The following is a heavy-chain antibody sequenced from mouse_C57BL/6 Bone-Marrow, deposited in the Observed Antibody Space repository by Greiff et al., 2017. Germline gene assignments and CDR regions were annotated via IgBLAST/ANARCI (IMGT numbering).Heavy chain of an antibody. Sequence: QVQLKESGAELVKPGASVKMSCKASGYTFTSYWITWVKQRPGQGLEWIGDIYPGNGSTNYNEKFKSKATMTVDTSYSTAYMQLSSLTSEEAAVYYCARPYYSNYWYFDVWGTGTTVTVSS. J-gene: IGHJ1*03. V-gene: IGHV1-55*01. CDR3: ARPYYSNYWYFDV. CDR2: IYPGNGST. D-gene: IGHD2-5*01. CDR1: GYTFTSYW.